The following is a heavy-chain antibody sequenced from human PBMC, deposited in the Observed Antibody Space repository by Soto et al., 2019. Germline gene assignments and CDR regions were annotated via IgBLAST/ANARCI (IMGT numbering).Heavy chain of an antibody. Sequence: LRLSCAASGFTFSNYAIHWVRQAPGKGLEWVAGISYDETYKYYADSVKGRFTISRDNSKNTLYLQMNSLRGDDTAVYYCARDQTGEDPGVWFDPWGQGTLVTVSS. CDR3: ARDQTGEDPGVWFDP. V-gene: IGHV3-30-3*01. CDR1: GFTFSNYA. D-gene: IGHD3-10*01. CDR2: ISYDETYK. J-gene: IGHJ5*02.